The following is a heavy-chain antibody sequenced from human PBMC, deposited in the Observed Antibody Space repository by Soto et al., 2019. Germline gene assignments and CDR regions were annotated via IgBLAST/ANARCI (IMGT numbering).Heavy chain of an antibody. D-gene: IGHD3-3*01. CDR3: MMTLFGVAYFDS. Sequence: GASVKVSCKASGYTLTNYAMHWVRQAPGQRLEWVGWINAGNGNTKYSQKLQGRVTITRDTSATTAYMELSSLRSEDTAIYYCMMTLFGVAYFDSWGQGTQVTVSS. J-gene: IGHJ4*02. CDR2: INAGNGNT. V-gene: IGHV1-3*01. CDR1: GYTLTNYA.